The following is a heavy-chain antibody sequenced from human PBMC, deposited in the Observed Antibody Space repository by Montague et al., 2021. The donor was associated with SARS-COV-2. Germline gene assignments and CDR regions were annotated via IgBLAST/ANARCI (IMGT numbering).Heavy chain of an antibody. CDR1: GDSVSSNSAT. Sequence: CAISGDSVSSNSATWNWVRQSPSSGLEWLGRTYYRSKWYNDYAVSVRGRVTINPDTSKNQFSQQLNSVTPEDTAIYYCTSGREGDYNVMDVWGQGTTVTVSS. V-gene: IGHV6-1*01. CDR2: TYYRSKWYN. J-gene: IGHJ6*02. CDR3: TSGREGDYNVMDV. D-gene: IGHD3-16*01.